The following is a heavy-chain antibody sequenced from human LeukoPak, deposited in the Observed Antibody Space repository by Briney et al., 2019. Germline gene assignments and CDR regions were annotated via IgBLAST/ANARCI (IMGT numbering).Heavy chain of an antibody. J-gene: IGHJ4*02. CDR2: IRYDGSNK. CDR1: GFTLSSYG. Sequence: GGSLRLSCAASGFTLSSYGMHWVRQAPGKGLEWVAFIRYDGSNKYYADSVKGRFTISRDNSKNTLYLQMNSLRAEDTAVYYCAKDRREYSSGWYLDYWGQGTLVTVSS. V-gene: IGHV3-30*02. D-gene: IGHD6-19*01. CDR3: AKDRREYSSGWYLDY.